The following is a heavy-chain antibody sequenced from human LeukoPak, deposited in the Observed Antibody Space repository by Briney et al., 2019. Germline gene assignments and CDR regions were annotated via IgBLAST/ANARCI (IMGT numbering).Heavy chain of an antibody. CDR2: IRCDGSNK. Sequence: GGYLSLSCAASGFTFSSYGMHWLRQAPGKGLEWVAFIRCDGSNKYYADSVKGRFTISRDNSKNTLYLQMNSLSAEATAVYYGATPDIAVVETIVDWGQGTLVTVSS. CDR3: ATPDIAVVETIVD. CDR1: GFTFSSYG. D-gene: IGHD6-19*01. V-gene: IGHV3-30*02. J-gene: IGHJ4*02.